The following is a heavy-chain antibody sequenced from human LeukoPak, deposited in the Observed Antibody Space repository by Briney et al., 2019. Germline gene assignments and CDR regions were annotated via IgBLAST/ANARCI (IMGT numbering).Heavy chain of an antibody. CDR2: INHSGST. CDR3: AALDSSGWFDFDY. D-gene: IGHD6-19*01. CDR1: GGSFSGYY. J-gene: IGHJ4*02. V-gene: IGHV4-34*01. Sequence: ASETLSLTCAVYGGSFSGYYWSWIRQPPGKGLEWIGEINHSGSTNYNPSLKSRVTISVDTSKSQFSLKLSSVTAADTAVYYCAALDSSGWFDFDYWGQGTLVTVSS.